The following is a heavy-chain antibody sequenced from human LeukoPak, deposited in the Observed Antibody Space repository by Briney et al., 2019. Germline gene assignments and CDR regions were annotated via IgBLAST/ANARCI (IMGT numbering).Heavy chain of an antibody. CDR2: IYYSGST. D-gene: IGHD3-10*01. CDR3: ARERTDYGSGSYYTDY. V-gene: IGHV4-59*01. J-gene: IGHJ4*02. Sequence: SETLSLTCTVSGGSISSYYWSWIRQPPGKGLEWIGYIYYSGSTNYNPSLKSRVSISVDTSKNQFSLKLSSVTAADTAVYYCARERTDYGSGSYYTDYWGQGTLVTVSS. CDR1: GGSISSYY.